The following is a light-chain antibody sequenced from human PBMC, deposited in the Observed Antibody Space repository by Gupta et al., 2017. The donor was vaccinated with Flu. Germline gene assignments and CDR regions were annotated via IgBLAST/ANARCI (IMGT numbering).Light chain of an antibody. J-gene: IGKJ1*01. V-gene: IGKV1-27*01. CDR3: QKYYSAART. CDR1: QVISHD. Sequence: TITCRASQVISHDLAWYQQKPGKVPKLLIYAASTLQSGVPSRFSGSGSGTDFTLTISSLQPDDVATYYCQKYYSAARTFGQGTKVEIK. CDR2: AAS.